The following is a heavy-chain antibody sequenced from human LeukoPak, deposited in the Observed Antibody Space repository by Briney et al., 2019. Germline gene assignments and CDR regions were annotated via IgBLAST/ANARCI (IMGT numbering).Heavy chain of an antibody. CDR3: ARENAEDLDY. Sequence: PGGSLRLSCAASGFTFSSYGMHWVGQAPGKGLEWVAVISYDGSNKYYADSVKGRFTISRDNSKNTLYLQMNSLRTEDTAVYYCARENAEDLDYWGQGTLVTVSS. CDR1: GFTFSSYG. CDR2: ISYDGSNK. V-gene: IGHV3-30*03. J-gene: IGHJ4*02.